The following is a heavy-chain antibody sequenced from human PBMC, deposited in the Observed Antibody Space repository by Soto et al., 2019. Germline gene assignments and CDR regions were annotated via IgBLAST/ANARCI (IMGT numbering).Heavy chain of an antibody. D-gene: IGHD3-22*01. Sequence: SEILSLTCTVSGGSISSYYWSWIRQPPGKGLEWIGYIYYSGSTNYNPSLKSRVTISVDTSKNQFSLKLSSVTAADTAVYYCARDLDYDSSVSDAFDIWGQGTMVTVSS. CDR3: ARDLDYDSSVSDAFDI. CDR2: IYYSGST. V-gene: IGHV4-59*01. J-gene: IGHJ3*02. CDR1: GGSISSYY.